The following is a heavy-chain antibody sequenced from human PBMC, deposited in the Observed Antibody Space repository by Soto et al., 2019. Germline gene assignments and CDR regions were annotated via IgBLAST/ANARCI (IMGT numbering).Heavy chain of an antibody. V-gene: IGHV3-7*01. CDR2: IKHDGSEV. J-gene: IGHJ5*02. Sequence: EVQLVESGGGLVQPGGSLRLTCTASGFTFSSSWMAWVGQAPGKGLEWVGNIKHDGSEVYYLDSVRGRFTISRDSAWKSPYLQVNSLRAEDTAVYYCAGIQNNWFDPWGQGTLVAVSS. CDR1: GFTFSSSW. CDR3: AGIQNNWFDP.